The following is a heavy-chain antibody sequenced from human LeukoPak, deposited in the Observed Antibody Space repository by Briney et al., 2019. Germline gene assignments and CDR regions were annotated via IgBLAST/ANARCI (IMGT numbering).Heavy chain of an antibody. J-gene: IGHJ4*02. CDR1: GYTFTSYD. Sequence: ASVRVSCKASGYTFTSYDINWVRQATGQGLEWMGWINPNSGNTGYAQKFQGRVTMTRNTSISTAYMELSSLRSEDTAVYYCARGPLGYCTNGVCIKWGQGTLATVSS. D-gene: IGHD2-8*01. CDR2: INPNSGNT. V-gene: IGHV1-8*01. CDR3: ARGPLGYCTNGVCIK.